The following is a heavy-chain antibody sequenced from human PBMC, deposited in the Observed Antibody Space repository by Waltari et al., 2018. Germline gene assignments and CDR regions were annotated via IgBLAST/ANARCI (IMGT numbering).Heavy chain of an antibody. CDR2: ITSSSSYI. Sequence: EVQLVESGGGLVKPGGSLRLSCAASGFTFSSYTMNWVRQAPGKGLEWVSSITSSSSYILCADSGKGRFTIARDNAKNSLFLQMNSLRAEDTAVYYCVRPPHCRGATCTALWGQGTLVSVSS. D-gene: IGHD2-15*01. CDR1: GFTFSSYT. J-gene: IGHJ4*02. V-gene: IGHV3-21*01. CDR3: VRPPHCRGATCTAL.